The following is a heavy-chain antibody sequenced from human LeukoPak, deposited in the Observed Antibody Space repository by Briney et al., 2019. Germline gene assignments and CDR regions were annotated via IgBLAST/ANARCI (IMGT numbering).Heavy chain of an antibody. Sequence: SETLSLTCTVSGLSISSGGYYWRWLRQHPGKGLEWIVYIYYSGSTYYNPSVKSRVTISVDTSKNQFSLKLSSVTAADTAVYYFARGRYCSGGSCLGYLGQGTLVTVSS. V-gene: IGHV4-31*03. D-gene: IGHD2-15*01. CDR1: GLSISSGGYY. CDR3: ARGRYCSGGSCLGY. CDR2: IYYSGST. J-gene: IGHJ4*02.